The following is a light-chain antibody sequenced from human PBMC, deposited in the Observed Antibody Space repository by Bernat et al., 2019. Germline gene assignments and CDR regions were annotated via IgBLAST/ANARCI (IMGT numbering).Light chain of an antibody. CDR1: QDISNY. J-gene: IGKJ4*01. Sequence: DIQMTQSPSSLSASVGDRVTITCQARQDISNYLNWYQHKPGKAPKLLIYDVYNVETGVPSRFSGSGYGTDFTFTISSLQPEDIATYYCQQYYNLPLTFGGGTKLES. V-gene: IGKV1-33*01. CDR3: QQYYNLPLT. CDR2: DVY.